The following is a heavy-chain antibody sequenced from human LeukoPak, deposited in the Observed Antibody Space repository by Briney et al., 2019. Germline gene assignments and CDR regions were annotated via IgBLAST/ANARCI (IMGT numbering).Heavy chain of an antibody. CDR1: GFTFSSYG. CDR3: AKDRGHRMEYNLYGMDV. J-gene: IGHJ6*02. V-gene: IGHV3-30*18. Sequence: GGSMRQSCAAYGFTFSSYGMHWVRQAPGKGLEWVAVISYDGSNKYYADSVKGRFTISRDNSKNTLYLQMNSLRAEDTAVYYCAKDRGHRMEYNLYGMDVWGQGTTVTVSS. CDR2: ISYDGSNK. D-gene: IGHD1-20*01.